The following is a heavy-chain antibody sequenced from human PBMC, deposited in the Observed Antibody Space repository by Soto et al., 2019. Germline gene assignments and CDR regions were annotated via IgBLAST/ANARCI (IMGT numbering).Heavy chain of an antibody. J-gene: IGHJ6*04. CDR2: ITGNGLST. V-gene: IGHV3-23*01. D-gene: IGHD3-10*01. CDR3: AKGSAWGHYYNSSLDV. Sequence: EVQLLESGGGLVQPGGSLRLSCAASGFRFGDYAMSWVRQAPGKGLEWVSSITGNGLSTYYADSVKGRFTISRDNSKNTLFRQLNGLRGEDTAVYYCAKGSAWGHYYNSSLDVWGKGTTVAVSS. CDR1: GFRFGDYA.